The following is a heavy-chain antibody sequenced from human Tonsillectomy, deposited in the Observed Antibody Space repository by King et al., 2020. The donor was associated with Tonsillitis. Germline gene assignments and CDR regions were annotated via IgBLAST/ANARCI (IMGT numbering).Heavy chain of an antibody. CDR3: AKVGIGLSDWYFDL. CDR2: IAYDASYE. D-gene: IGHD3-16*01. Sequence: VQLVESGGGVVQPGTSLRLSCAASGFTFGSYGMHWVRQAPGKGLEWVALIAYDASYENYADSVKGRFTISRDNSKNTLYLEMNSLRVEDTAVYYCAKVGIGLSDWYFDLWGRGTLVTVSS. CDR1: GFTFGSYG. J-gene: IGHJ2*01. V-gene: IGHV3-30*18.